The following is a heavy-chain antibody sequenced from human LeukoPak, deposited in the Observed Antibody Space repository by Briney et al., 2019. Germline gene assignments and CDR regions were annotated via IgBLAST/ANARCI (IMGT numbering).Heavy chain of an antibody. V-gene: IGHV4-38-2*02. Sequence: SETLSLTCTVSGYSIRSGYYWGWIRQPPGKGLEWIGSIYHSGSTYYNPSLKSRVTISVHTSKNQFSLKLSSVTAADTAVYYCARGPTNLVTAASGWFDPWGQGTLVTVSS. D-gene: IGHD2-15*01. CDR1: GYSIRSGYY. J-gene: IGHJ5*02. CDR2: IYHSGST. CDR3: ARGPTNLVTAASGWFDP.